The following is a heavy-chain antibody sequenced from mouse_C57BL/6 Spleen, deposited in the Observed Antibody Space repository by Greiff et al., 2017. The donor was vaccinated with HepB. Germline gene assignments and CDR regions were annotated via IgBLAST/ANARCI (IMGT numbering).Heavy chain of an antibody. CDR2: IRNKANGYTS. D-gene: IGHD2-3*01. CDR1: GFTFTDYY. Sequence: EVQLVESGGGLVQPGGSLSLSCAASGFTFTDYYMSWVRQPPGKALEWLGFIRNKANGYTSEYSASVKGRFTISRDNSQSILYLQMYALRAEDSATYYCARFDGYSFAYWGQGTLVTVSA. J-gene: IGHJ3*01. V-gene: IGHV7-3*01. CDR3: ARFDGYSFAY.